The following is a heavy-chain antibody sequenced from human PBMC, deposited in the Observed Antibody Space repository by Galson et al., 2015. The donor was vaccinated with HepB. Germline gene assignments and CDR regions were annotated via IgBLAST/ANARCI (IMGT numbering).Heavy chain of an antibody. J-gene: IGHJ4*02. CDR1: GYTFTSYG. CDR2: ISAYNGNT. CDR3: ARDSYPYCSGGSCYPGD. D-gene: IGHD2-15*01. Sequence: SVKVSCKASGYTFTSYGISWVRQAPGQGLEWMGWISAYNGNTNYAQKLQGRVTMTTDTSTSTAYMELRSLRSDDTAVYYCARDSYPYCSGGSCYPGDWGQGTLVTVSS. V-gene: IGHV1-18*04.